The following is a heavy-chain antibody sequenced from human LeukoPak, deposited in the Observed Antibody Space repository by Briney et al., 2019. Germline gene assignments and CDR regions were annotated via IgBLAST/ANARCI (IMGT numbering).Heavy chain of an antibody. V-gene: IGHV1-69*04. CDR2: IIPILGIA. CDR3: ARAGAVAGTYDAFDI. Sequence: GASVKVSCKASGGTFSSYAISWVRQAPGQGLEWMERIIPILGIANYAQKFQGRVTITADKSTSTAYMELSSLRSEDTAVYYCARAGAVAGTYDAFDIWGQGTMVTVSS. CDR1: GGTFSSYA. D-gene: IGHD6-19*01. J-gene: IGHJ3*02.